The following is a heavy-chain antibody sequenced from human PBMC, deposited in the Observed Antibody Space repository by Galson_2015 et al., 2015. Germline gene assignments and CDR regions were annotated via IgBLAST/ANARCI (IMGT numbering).Heavy chain of an antibody. CDR3: ARDMLGYCTGTSCYSRYGGYHYNYGMDV. Sequence: SVKVSCKASGGIFSNYAFSWVRQAPGQGLEWTGGIVPRFGTAKYAQRFQGRVTITAVESASTVYMELSRLRSEDTAVYYCARDMLGYCTGTSCYSRYGGYHYNYGMDVWGQGTTVTVS. CDR2: IVPRFGTA. CDR1: GGIFSNYA. D-gene: IGHD2-8*02. J-gene: IGHJ6*02. V-gene: IGHV1-69*13.